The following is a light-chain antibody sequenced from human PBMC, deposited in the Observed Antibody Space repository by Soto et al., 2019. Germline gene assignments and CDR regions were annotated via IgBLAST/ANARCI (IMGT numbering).Light chain of an antibody. CDR1: QTVRNNY. Sequence: EFVLTQSPGTLSLSPGDRATLSCRASQTVRNNYLAWYQQKPGQAPRLLIYDASSRATGIPDRFSGGGSGTDFTLTISRLEPEDVAVYYCQQFSSYPLTLGGGTKVDIK. J-gene: IGKJ4*01. V-gene: IGKV3-20*01. CDR3: QQFSSYPLT. CDR2: DAS.